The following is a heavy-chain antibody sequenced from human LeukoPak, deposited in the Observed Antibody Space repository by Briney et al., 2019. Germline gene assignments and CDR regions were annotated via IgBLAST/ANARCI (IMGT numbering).Heavy chain of an antibody. Sequence: PGGSLRLSCAASGFTFSSYWMHWVRQAPGKGLVWVSRINSDGSSTSYADSVKGRFTISRDNAKNTLYLQMNSLRAEDTAVYYCARRGYSGYADYWGQGTLVTVSS. CDR3: ARRGYSGYADY. CDR1: GFTFSSYW. V-gene: IGHV3-74*01. J-gene: IGHJ4*02. D-gene: IGHD5-12*01. CDR2: INSDGSST.